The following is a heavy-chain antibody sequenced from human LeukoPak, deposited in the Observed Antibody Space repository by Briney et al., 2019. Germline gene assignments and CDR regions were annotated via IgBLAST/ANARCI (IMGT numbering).Heavy chain of an antibody. CDR1: GFTFRDFA. CDR3: TRSFNWGSDY. D-gene: IGHD7-27*01. CDR2: IRSKGNSYAT. Sequence: GGSLTLSCVASGFTFRDFAIHWVRQASGRGLEWVGRIRSKGNSYATTYATSMQGRFTISRDDSNNTTFLQMNSLKTEDTAIYYCTRSFNWGSDYWGQGTLVTVSS. V-gene: IGHV3-73*01. J-gene: IGHJ4*02.